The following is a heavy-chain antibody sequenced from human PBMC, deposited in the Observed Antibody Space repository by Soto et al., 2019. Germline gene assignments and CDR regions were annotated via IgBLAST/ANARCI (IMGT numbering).Heavy chain of an antibody. CDR1: GFTFSSYA. CDR3: ARSYYDFWSGYYKARGSNYYGMDV. J-gene: IGHJ6*02. CDR2: ISYDGSNK. Sequence: GGSLRLSCAASGFTFSSYAMHWVRQAPGKGLEWVAVISYDGSNKYYADSVKGRFTISRDNSKNTLYLQMNSLRAEDTAVYYCARSYYDFWSGYYKARGSNYYGMDVWGQGTTVTVSS. V-gene: IGHV3-30-3*01. D-gene: IGHD3-3*01.